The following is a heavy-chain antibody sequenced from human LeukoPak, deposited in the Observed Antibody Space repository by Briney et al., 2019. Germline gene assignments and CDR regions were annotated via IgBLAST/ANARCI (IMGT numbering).Heavy chain of an antibody. V-gene: IGHV1-2*02. CDR3: ARVGITMVRGTPYNWFDP. CDR1: GYTFTGYY. J-gene: IGHJ5*02. CDR2: INPNSGGT. Sequence: ASVEVSCKASGYTFTGYYMHWVRQAPGQGLEWMGWINPNSGGTNYAQKFQGRVTMTRDTSISTAYMELSRLRSDDTAVYYCARVGITMVRGTPYNWFDPWGQGTLVTVSS. D-gene: IGHD3-10*01.